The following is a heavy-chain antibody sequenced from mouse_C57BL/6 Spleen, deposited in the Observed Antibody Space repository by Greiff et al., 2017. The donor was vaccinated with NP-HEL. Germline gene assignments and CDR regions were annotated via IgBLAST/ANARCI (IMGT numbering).Heavy chain of an antibody. CDR1: GYTFTSYW. D-gene: IGHD1-1*01. J-gene: IGHJ2*01. V-gene: IGHV1-55*01. Sequence: QVQLQQPGAELVKPGASVKMSCKASGYTFTSYWITWVKQRPGQGLEWIGDIYPGSGSTNYNEKFKSKATLTVDTSSSTAYMQLSSLTSEDSAVYFCARGPFITTVKGFDYWGQGTTLTVSS. CDR2: IYPGSGST. CDR3: ARGPFITTVKGFDY.